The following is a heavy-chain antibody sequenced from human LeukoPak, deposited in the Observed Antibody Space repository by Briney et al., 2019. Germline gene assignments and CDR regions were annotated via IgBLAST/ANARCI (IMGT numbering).Heavy chain of an antibody. D-gene: IGHD2-8*01. Sequence: GGSLRLSCAASGFTFSDHYMDWVRQAPGQGLEWVGRIRNKANSYTTEYAASVKGRFTISRDNAKNSLYLQMNSLRAEDTAVYYCARDARQYCTNGVCYNFDYWGQGTLVTVSS. J-gene: IGHJ4*02. CDR3: ARDARQYCTNGVCYNFDY. CDR2: IRNKANSYTT. CDR1: GFTFSDHY. V-gene: IGHV3-72*01.